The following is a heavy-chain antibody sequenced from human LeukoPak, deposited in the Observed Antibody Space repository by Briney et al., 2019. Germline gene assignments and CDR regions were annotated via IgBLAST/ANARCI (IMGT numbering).Heavy chain of an antibody. D-gene: IGHD2-21*02. J-gene: IGHJ5*02. Sequence: SETLSLTCTVSSGSISSYYWNWIRQTPGEGLECVVYIYYSGSTNYNPSPKSRVTISVDTSKKRFSLKLNSVTAADTDLYYSGRTPRLDFYHWFDPWGQGTLVTVSS. V-gene: IGHV4-59*01. CDR1: SGSISSYY. CDR2: IYYSGST. CDR3: GRTPRLDFYHWFDP.